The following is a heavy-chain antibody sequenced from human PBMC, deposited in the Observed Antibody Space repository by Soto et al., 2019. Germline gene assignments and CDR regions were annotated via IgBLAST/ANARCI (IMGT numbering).Heavy chain of an antibody. CDR3: ARSQITMVRGVIIPNWFDP. CDR1: GGSISSSSYY. CDR2: IYYSGST. Sequence: SETLSLTCTVSGGSISSSSYYWGWIRQPPGKGLEWIGSIYYSGSTYYNPSLKSRVTISVDTSKNQYSLKLNSVTAADTAVYYCARSQITMVRGVIIPNWFDPWGQGTLVT. V-gene: IGHV4-39*01. D-gene: IGHD3-10*01. J-gene: IGHJ5*02.